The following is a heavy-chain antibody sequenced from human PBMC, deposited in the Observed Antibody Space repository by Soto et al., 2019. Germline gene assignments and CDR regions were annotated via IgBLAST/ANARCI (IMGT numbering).Heavy chain of an antibody. CDR3: TTDRSYDSSGPPDY. D-gene: IGHD3-22*01. V-gene: IGHV3-15*01. CDR2: IKSKTDGGTT. J-gene: IGHJ4*02. CDR1: GFTFSNAW. Sequence: GGSLRLSCAASGFTFSNAWMSWVRQAPGKGLEWVGRIKSKTDGGTTDYAAPVKGRFTISRDDSKNTLYLQMNSLKTEDTAVYYCTTDRSYDSSGPPDYWGQGTLVTVSS.